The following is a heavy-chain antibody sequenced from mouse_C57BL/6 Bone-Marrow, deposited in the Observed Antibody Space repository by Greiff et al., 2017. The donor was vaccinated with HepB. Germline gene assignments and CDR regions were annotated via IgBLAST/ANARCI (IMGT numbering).Heavy chain of an antibody. J-gene: IGHJ1*03. CDR3: TRDSPLGNYRNFDV. D-gene: IGHD2-1*01. CDR1: GFTFSSYA. Sequence: EVKVVESGEGLVKPGGSLKLSCAASGFTFSSYAMSWVRQTPEKRLEWVAYISSGGDYIYYADTVKGRFTISRDNARNTLYLQMSSLKSEDTAMYYCTRDSPLGNYRNFDVWGTGTTVTVSS. V-gene: IGHV5-9-1*02. CDR2: ISSGGDYI.